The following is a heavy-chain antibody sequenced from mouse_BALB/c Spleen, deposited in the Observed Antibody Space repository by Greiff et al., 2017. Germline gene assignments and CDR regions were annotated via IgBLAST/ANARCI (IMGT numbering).Heavy chain of an antibody. D-gene: IGHD1-1*01. J-gene: IGHJ1*01. CDR1: GFTFSSYT. CDR3: ARKITTGPYWYFDV. Sequence: DVKLVESGGGLVQPGGSLKLSCAASGFTFSSYTMSWVRQTPEKRLEWVAYISNGGGSTYYPDTVKGRFTISRDNAKNTLYLQMSSLKSEDTAMYYCARKITTGPYWYFDVWGAGTTVTVSS. V-gene: IGHV5-12-2*01. CDR2: ISNGGGST.